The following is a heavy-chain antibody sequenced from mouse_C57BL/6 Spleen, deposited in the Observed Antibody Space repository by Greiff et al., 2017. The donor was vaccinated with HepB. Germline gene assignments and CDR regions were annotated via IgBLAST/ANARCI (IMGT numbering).Heavy chain of an antibody. Sequence: VKLQQSGPELVKPGASVKISCKASGYAFSSSWMNWVKQRPGKGLEWIGRIYPGDGDTNYNGKFKGKATLTADKSSSTAYMQLSSLTSEDSAVYFCARKMVTPYAMDYWGQRTSVTVSS. D-gene: IGHD2-2*01. V-gene: IGHV1-82*01. CDR3: ARKMVTPYAMDY. J-gene: IGHJ4*01. CDR1: GYAFSSSW. CDR2: IYPGDGDT.